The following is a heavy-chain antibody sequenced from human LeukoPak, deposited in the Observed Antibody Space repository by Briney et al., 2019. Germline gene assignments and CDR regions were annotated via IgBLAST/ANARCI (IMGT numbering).Heavy chain of an antibody. CDR2: ISTSGST. Sequence: PSETLSLTCTVSGGSISSYYWSWIRQPAGKGLESIGHISTSGSTNYNPSLKSRVTMSVDTSKNQFSLKLSSVTAADTAVYYCAKYSAAGSIEYFQHWGQGTLVTVSS. J-gene: IGHJ1*01. CDR3: AKYSAAGSIEYFQH. V-gene: IGHV4-4*07. D-gene: IGHD6-13*01. CDR1: GGSISSYY.